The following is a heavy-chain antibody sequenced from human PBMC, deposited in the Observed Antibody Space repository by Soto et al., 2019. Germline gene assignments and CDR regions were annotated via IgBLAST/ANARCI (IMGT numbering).Heavy chain of an antibody. CDR1: GFSLRTSGVG. J-gene: IGHJ4*02. CDR3: AHTRRNYAFSTGRYPPYFAY. V-gene: IGHV2-5*02. D-gene: IGHD3-3*01. Sequence: QITLKESGPTLVKPTQTLTLTCTFSGFSLRTSGVGVAWIRQPPGKALEWLSLIYWDDNKHFSPSLKSRLSITKDTSRNQVVLTMTNMDPVDTATYYCAHTRRNYAFSTGRYPPYFAYWGLGTLVSVSS. CDR2: IYWDDNK.